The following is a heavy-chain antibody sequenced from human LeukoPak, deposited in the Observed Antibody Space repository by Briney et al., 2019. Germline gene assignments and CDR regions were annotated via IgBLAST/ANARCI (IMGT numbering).Heavy chain of an antibody. Sequence: GGSLRLSCAASGFTFSSYGMHWVRQAPGKGLEWVAFIRYDGSNKYYVDSVKGRFTISRDNSKNTLYLQMNSLRAEDTAVYYCAKAWGLYYYDSTFDYWGQGTLVTVSS. CDR2: IRYDGSNK. J-gene: IGHJ4*02. D-gene: IGHD3-22*01. CDR1: GFTFSSYG. V-gene: IGHV3-30*02. CDR3: AKAWGLYYYDSTFDY.